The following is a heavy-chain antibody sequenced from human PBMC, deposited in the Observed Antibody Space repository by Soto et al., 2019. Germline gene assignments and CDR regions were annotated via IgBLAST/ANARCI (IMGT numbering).Heavy chain of an antibody. D-gene: IGHD5-18*01. CDR1: GDSISSGGYY. CDR2: IYYSGST. V-gene: IGHV4-31*03. CDR3: ASDSYGSLGLDY. Sequence: PSETLSLTCTVSGDSISSGGYYWSWIRQHPGKGLEWIGYIYYSGSTYYNPSLRSRVTISVDTSKNQFSLKLSSVTAADTAVYYCASDSYGSLGLDYWGQGTLVTVSS. J-gene: IGHJ4*02.